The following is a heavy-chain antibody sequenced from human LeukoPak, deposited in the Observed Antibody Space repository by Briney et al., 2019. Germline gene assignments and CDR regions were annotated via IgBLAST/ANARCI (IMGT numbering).Heavy chain of an antibody. J-gene: IGHJ3*02. Sequence: GGSLRLSCAASGFTFSSYGMHWVRQAPGKGLEWVAVIWYDGSNKYYADSVKGRFTISRDNSKNTLYLQMNSLRVEDTAVYYCARESEAFDIWGQGTMVTVSS. CDR2: IWYDGSNK. CDR1: GFTFSSYG. CDR3: ARESEAFDI. V-gene: IGHV3-33*01.